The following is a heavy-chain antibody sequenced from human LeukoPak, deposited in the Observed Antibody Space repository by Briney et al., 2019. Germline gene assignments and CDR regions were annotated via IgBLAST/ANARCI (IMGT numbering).Heavy chain of an antibody. CDR3: ARDARGGSYGVSDY. V-gene: IGHV1-18*01. CDR2: ISAYNGNT. J-gene: IGHJ4*02. Sequence: GASVKVSCKASGYTFTNYGISWVRQAPGQGLEWMGWISAYNGNTNYAQKLQGRVTMTTDTSTSTAYMELRSLRSDDTAVYYCARDARGGSYGVSDYWGQGTLVTVSS. CDR1: GYTFTNYG. D-gene: IGHD1-26*01.